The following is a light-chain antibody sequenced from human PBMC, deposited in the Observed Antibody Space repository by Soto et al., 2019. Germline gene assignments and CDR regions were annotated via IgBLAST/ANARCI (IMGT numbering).Light chain of an antibody. Sequence: DIMLTQAPGTLSLSPGDRATLSCRASQSVSGSYLAWYQQKPGQAPRLLIYGASSRATGIPDRFSGSGSGTDFTLTISRLEPEDFAVYYCQQYGSSPPITFGQGTRLEIK. CDR3: QQYGSSPPIT. CDR1: QSVSGSY. V-gene: IGKV3-20*01. J-gene: IGKJ5*01. CDR2: GAS.